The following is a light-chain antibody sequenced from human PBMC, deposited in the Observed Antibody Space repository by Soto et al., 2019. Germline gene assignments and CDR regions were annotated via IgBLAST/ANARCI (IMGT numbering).Light chain of an antibody. Sequence: DIQMTQSPSSVSASVGDSVTITCRASHGIGSWVAWYQQIPGRAPKLLLYAASSLQNGVPSRFSGSRSGTEYTLTITSQQPEDFATYFCQQANSFPFTFGQGTRLEFK. V-gene: IGKV1-12*01. CDR2: AAS. J-gene: IGKJ5*01. CDR1: HGIGSW. CDR3: QQANSFPFT.